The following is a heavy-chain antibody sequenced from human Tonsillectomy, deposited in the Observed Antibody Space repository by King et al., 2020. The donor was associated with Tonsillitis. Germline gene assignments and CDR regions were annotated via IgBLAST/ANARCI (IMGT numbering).Heavy chain of an antibody. CDR3: ARLTGDRILGIYLDY. CDR1: GFSVTDTYY. Sequence: VQLQESGPGLVKPSETLSLTCGVSGFSVTDTYYWGWIRQPPGKGQEWIGTAYHSGSTYYNPSLRSRVTISIDTSKNQFSLNLSSVTAADTAVYYCARLTGDRILGIYLDYWGQGTLVSVSS. V-gene: IGHV4-38-2*01. J-gene: IGHJ4*02. CDR2: AYHSGST. D-gene: IGHD3-9*01.